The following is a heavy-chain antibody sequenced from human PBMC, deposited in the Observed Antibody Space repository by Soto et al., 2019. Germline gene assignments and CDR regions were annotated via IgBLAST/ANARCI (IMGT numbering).Heavy chain of an antibody. CDR3: AESTTGFVDY. V-gene: IGHV3-30-3*01. D-gene: IGHD1-1*01. J-gene: IGHJ4*02. Sequence: GGSLRLSCAASGFTFGNYVMDWVRQAPGKGLDWVATISHDGSNKYYADSVRGRFSISRDNSNDTLYLQMNSLRTEDTAVYYCAESTTGFVDYWGQGT. CDR2: ISHDGSNK. CDR1: GFTFGNYV.